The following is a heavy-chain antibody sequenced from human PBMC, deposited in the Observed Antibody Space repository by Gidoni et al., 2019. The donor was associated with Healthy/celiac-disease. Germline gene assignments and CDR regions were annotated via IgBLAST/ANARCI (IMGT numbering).Heavy chain of an antibody. CDR2: IIPIFGTA. V-gene: IGHV1-69*06. J-gene: IGHJ6*03. CDR3: AVVVPAARKSRRLYYYMDV. D-gene: IGHD2-2*01. Sequence: QVQLVQSGAEVKKPGSSVKVSCKASGGTFSSYAISWVRQAPGQGLEWMGGIIPIFGTANYAQKFQGRVTITADKSTSTAYMELSSLRSEDTAVYYCAVVVPAARKSRRLYYYMDVWGKGTTVTVSS. CDR1: GGTFSSYA.